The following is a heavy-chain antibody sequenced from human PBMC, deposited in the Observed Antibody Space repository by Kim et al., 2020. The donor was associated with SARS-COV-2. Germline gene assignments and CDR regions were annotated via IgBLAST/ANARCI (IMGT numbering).Heavy chain of an antibody. D-gene: IGHD3-9*01. CDR1: GGTFSSYT. Sequence: SVKVSCKASGGTFSSYTISWVRQAPGQGLEWMGRIIPILGIANYAQKFQGRVTITADKSTSTAYMELSSLRSEDTAVYYGEGSDILTGYSRNYWGQGTLVTVSS. J-gene: IGHJ4*02. CDR3: EGSDILTGYSRNY. CDR2: IIPILGIA. V-gene: IGHV1-69*02.